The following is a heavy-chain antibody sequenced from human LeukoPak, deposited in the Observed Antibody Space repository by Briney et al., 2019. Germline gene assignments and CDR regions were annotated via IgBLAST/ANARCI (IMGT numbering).Heavy chain of an antibody. CDR3: AREVGASYLDH. V-gene: IGHV1-69*05. D-gene: IGHD1-26*01. CDR1: GGTFTSYSYA. CDR2: IIPLVGSA. J-gene: IGHJ4*02. Sequence: ASVKVSCKAPGGTFTSYSYAISWVRQAPGQGLEWMGGIIPLVGSAAYAQKFQGRVTISTDEATNTVHMEVSSLTSDDTAVYYCAREVGASYLDHWGQGTLVTASS.